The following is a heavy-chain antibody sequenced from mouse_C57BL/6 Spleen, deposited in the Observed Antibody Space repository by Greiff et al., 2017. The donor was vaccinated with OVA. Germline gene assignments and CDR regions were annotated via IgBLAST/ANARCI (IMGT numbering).Heavy chain of an antibody. Sequence: QVQLKESGAELVKPGASVKISCKASGYAFSSYWMNWVKQRPGKGLEWIGQIYPGDGDTNYNGKFKGKATLTADKSSSTAYMQLSSLTSEDSAVYFCARFRQDYYGSREAMDYWGQGTSVTVSS. CDR2: IYPGDGDT. CDR1: GYAFSSYW. CDR3: ARFRQDYYGSREAMDY. J-gene: IGHJ4*01. V-gene: IGHV1-80*01. D-gene: IGHD1-1*01.